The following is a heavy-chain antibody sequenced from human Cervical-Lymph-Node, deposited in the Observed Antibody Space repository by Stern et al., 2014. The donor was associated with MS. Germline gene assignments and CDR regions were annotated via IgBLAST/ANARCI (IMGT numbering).Heavy chain of an antibody. CDR3: ARFVDYPMGRVFDV. CDR1: GYTFSGYS. CDR2: INTNSGNP. J-gene: IGHJ4*02. Sequence: VQLVESGSEWKKPGASVKVSCKASGYTFSGYSLNWVRQAPGQGLEWIGWINTNSGNPTYAQCFTGRFVFSLDTSVSTAYLQISSLKTEDTGIYFCARFVDYPMGRVFDVWGQGTQVTVSS. V-gene: IGHV7-4-1*02. D-gene: IGHD3-10*01.